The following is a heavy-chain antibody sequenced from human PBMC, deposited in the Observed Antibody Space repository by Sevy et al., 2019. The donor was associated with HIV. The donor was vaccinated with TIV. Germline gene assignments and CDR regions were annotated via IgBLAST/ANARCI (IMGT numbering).Heavy chain of an antibody. Sequence: GGSLRLSCAASGFTFRSYWMHWVRQAPGKGLVWVSRINSDETTTNYAESVKGRLTISRDNANNTLYLQMNSLGVEDTAIYYCVRGWGTTGRVFDYWGPGTLVTVSS. CDR3: VRGWGTTGRVFDY. J-gene: IGHJ4*02. CDR2: INSDETTT. V-gene: IGHV3-74*01. CDR1: GFTFRSYW. D-gene: IGHD1-7*01.